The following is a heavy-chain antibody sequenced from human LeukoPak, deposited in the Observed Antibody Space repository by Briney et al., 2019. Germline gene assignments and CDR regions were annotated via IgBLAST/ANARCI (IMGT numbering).Heavy chain of an antibody. CDR1: GFXFSSYA. CDR3: AKDSSGWYRDYFDY. D-gene: IGHD6-19*01. Sequence: GGSLRLSCAASGFXFSSYAMSWVRQAPGKGLQWVSAISGSGGSTYYADSVKGRFTISRDNSKNMLYLQMNSLRAEDTAVYYCAKDSSGWYRDYFDYWGQGPLVTVSS. V-gene: IGHV3-23*01. CDR2: ISGSGGST. J-gene: IGHJ4*02.